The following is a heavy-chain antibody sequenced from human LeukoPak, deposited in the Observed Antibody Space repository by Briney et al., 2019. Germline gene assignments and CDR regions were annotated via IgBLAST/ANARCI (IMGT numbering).Heavy chain of an antibody. J-gene: IGHJ3*02. D-gene: IGHD3-22*01. CDR3: AGFFYDNSGDAFDI. CDR2: IIPIYGSP. Sequence: ASVKVSCKASGGGFTFTSHGISWVQQAPGQGIEWMGGIIPIYGSPTYAQKFQGRITITSDESTRTVYMDLSSLRPQDSAVHYCAGFFYDNSGDAFDIWGQGTMVTVSS. V-gene: IGHV1-69*13. CDR1: GGGFTFTSHG.